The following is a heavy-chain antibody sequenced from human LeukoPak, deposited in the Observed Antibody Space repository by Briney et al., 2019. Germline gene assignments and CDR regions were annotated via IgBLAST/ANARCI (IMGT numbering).Heavy chain of an antibody. CDR3: ARLRRNSDRSDFFYYYDH. CDR1: GFTFSDYS. D-gene: IGHD3-22*01. J-gene: IGHJ4*02. Sequence: PGGSLRLSCAASGFTFSDYSMNWVRQAPGKGLEGVASVITVSSNIYYADSMRGRFTISRDNAKNSLFLQMNSLRAEDTAVYYCARLRRNSDRSDFFYYYDHWGQGTLVTVSS. CDR2: VITVSSNI. V-gene: IGHV3-21*01.